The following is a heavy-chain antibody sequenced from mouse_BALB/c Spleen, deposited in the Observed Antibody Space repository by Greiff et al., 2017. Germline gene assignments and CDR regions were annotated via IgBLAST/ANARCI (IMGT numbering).Heavy chain of an antibody. V-gene: IGHV5-6-5*01. Sequence: DVQLVESGGGLVKPGGSLKLSCAASGFTFSSYAMSWVRQTPEKRLEWVASISSGGGTYYPDSVKGRFTISRDDARNILYLQLGSLRSEDTAMYYYSRDGNDDWYFDVWGAGTTVTVSS. J-gene: IGHJ1*01. D-gene: IGHD2-2*01. CDR3: SRDGNDDWYFDV. CDR2: ISSGGGT. CDR1: GFTFSSYA.